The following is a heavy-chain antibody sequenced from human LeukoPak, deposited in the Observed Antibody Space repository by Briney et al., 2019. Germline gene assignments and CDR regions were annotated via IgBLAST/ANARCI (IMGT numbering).Heavy chain of an antibody. J-gene: IGHJ4*02. Sequence: SETLSLTCTVSSGSISSGTFYWDWIRQTPGKGLEWIVSLIHTGGTYYNLSLRSRVTTSVDTSKNQFSLKLHSVTAADTAMYYCARRRPGYYDFWSGYQDYWGQGTLVTVSS. CDR2: LIHTGGT. V-gene: IGHV4-39*01. D-gene: IGHD3-3*01. CDR1: SGSISSGTFY. CDR3: ARRRPGYYDFWSGYQDY.